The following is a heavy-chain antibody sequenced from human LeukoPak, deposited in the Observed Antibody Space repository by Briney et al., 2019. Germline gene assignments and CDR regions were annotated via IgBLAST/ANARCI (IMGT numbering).Heavy chain of an antibody. CDR3: ARAPGHSYGHFDY. CDR2: IIPILDRL. Sequence: SVKVSCKTSGGTFSNDAISWVRQAPGQGLEWMGRIIPILDRLNYAQKFQGRVTITADRSTSTAYMELSSLRSEDTAVYYCARAPGHSYGHFDYWGQGTLVTVSS. CDR1: GGTFSNDA. J-gene: IGHJ4*02. V-gene: IGHV1-69*04. D-gene: IGHD5-18*01.